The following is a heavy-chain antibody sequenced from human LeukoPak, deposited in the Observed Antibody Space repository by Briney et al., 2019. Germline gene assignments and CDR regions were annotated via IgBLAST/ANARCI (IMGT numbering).Heavy chain of an antibody. V-gene: IGHV3-23*01. CDR1: GFTFITYG. CDR3: ARGGYYGSGRFNY. J-gene: IGHJ4*02. CDR2: ISGSGSTT. Sequence: PGGSLRLSCSTSGFTFITYGMSWVRQAPGKGLEWVSVISGSGSTTYYADSVKGRFTISRDNSKNTLCLQMNSLRAEDTAVYYCARGGYYGSGRFNYWGQGTLVTVSS. D-gene: IGHD3-10*01.